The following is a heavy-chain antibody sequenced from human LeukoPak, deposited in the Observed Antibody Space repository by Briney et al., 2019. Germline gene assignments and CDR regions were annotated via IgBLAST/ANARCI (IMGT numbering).Heavy chain of an antibody. Sequence: PGGSLRLSCAASGLTFSDYYMTWIRQAPGKGLEWVSSISGTGTTIHSADSVRGRFTVSRDNARNPLFLHMNSLRAEDTAVYYCAVQITMIVVVPYFDYWGQGTLVTVSS. D-gene: IGHD3-22*01. J-gene: IGHJ4*02. CDR3: AVQITMIVVVPYFDY. CDR1: GLTFSDYY. CDR2: ISGTGTTI. V-gene: IGHV3-11*04.